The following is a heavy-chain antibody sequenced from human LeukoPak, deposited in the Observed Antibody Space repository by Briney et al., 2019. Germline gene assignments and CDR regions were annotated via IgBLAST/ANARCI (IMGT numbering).Heavy chain of an antibody. J-gene: IGHJ3*02. CDR3: ARGSLYSFDI. CDR1: GDSVSSNSVD. CDR2: TFYRSKWYN. D-gene: IGHD3-10*01. Sequence: SQTLSLTCAISGDSVSSNSVDWNWIRQSPSRGLEWLGRTFYRSKWYNYYAVSVKSRITVNPDTSKNQLSLQLDSVTPEDTAVYYCARGSLYSFDIWGQGTMVTVSS. V-gene: IGHV6-1*01.